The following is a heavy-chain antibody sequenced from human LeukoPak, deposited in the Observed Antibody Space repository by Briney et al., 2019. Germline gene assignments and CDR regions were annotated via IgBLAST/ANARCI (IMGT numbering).Heavy chain of an antibody. CDR3: ARRQYYDFWSGYRYYFDY. CDR1: GYTFTGYY. V-gene: IGHV1-2*02. Sequence: ASVKVSCKASGYTFTGYYMHWVRQAPGQGLEWMGWINPNSGGTNHAQKFQGRVTMTRDTSISTAYMELSRLRSDDTAVYYCARRQYYDFWSGYRYYFDYWSQGTLVTVSS. CDR2: INPNSGGT. J-gene: IGHJ4*02. D-gene: IGHD3-3*01.